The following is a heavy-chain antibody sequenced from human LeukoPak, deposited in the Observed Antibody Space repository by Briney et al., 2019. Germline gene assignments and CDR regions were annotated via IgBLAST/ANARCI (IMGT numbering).Heavy chain of an antibody. Sequence: PGGSLRVSCAASGFTFSSYEMNWVRQAPGKGLEWVANIKPDGSVGYYVDSVRGRFIISRDNAGNSLYLQMNSLRVEDTAVYYCTQNLVAAAGDHWGQGTLLIVSS. CDR3: TQNLVAAAGDH. J-gene: IGHJ4*02. V-gene: IGHV3-7*01. D-gene: IGHD6-13*01. CDR2: IKPDGSVG. CDR1: GFTFSSYE.